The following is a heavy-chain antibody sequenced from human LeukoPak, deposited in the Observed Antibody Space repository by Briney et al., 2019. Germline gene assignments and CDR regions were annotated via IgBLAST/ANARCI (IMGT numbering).Heavy chain of an antibody. V-gene: IGHV1-2*02. J-gene: IGHJ6*03. Sequence: GASVKVSCKASGYTFTGYYMHWVRQAPGQGLEWMGWINPNSGGTNYAQKFQGRVTMTRDTSISTAYMELSRLRSDDTAVYYCARDLTLTTVTYYYYYYMDVWGKGTTVTVSS. D-gene: IGHD4-11*01. CDR2: INPNSGGT. CDR1: GYTFTGYY. CDR3: ARDLTLTTVTYYYYYYMDV.